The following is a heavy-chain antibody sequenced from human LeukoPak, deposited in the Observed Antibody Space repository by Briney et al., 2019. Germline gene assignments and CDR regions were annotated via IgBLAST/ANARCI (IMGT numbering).Heavy chain of an antibody. CDR3: AKDRRLHPGYFDY. J-gene: IGHJ4*02. Sequence: GGSLRLSCAASGFTFSSYGMHWVRQAPGKGLEWAAFIRYDGSNKYYADSVKGRFTISRDNSKNTLYLQMNSLRAEDTAVYYCAKDRRLHPGYFDYWGQGTLVTVSS. CDR2: IRYDGSNK. CDR1: GFTFSSYG. V-gene: IGHV3-30*02. D-gene: IGHD3-10*01.